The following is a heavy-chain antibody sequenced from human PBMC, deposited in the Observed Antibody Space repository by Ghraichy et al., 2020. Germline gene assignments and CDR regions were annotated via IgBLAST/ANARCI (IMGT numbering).Heavy chain of an antibody. V-gene: IGHV3-30*18. D-gene: IGHD3-22*01. Sequence: GESLNISCAASGFTFSSYGMHWVRQAPGKGLEWVAVISYDGSNNYYADSVKGRFTISRDNSKNTLYLQMNSLRAEDTAVYYCAKDLKVTMIVVEIGYYFDYWGQGTLVTVSS. CDR3: AKDLKVTMIVVEIGYYFDY. CDR2: ISYDGSNN. CDR1: GFTFSSYG. J-gene: IGHJ4*02.